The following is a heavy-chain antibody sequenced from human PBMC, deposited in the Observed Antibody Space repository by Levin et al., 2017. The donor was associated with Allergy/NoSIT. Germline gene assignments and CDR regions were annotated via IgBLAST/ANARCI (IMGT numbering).Heavy chain of an antibody. CDR3: ARDRTPHFYYGMDV. Sequence: GGSLRLSCAASGFTFSTYWMSWVRQTPGEGLEWVANIKQDETEKYYVDSVKGRFTISRDNAKNSLYLQMSSLRVEDTAVYFCARDRTPHFYYGMDVWGQGTTVTVSS. CDR2: IKQDETEK. V-gene: IGHV3-7*01. J-gene: IGHJ6*02. CDR1: GFTFSTYW. D-gene: IGHD1-14*01.